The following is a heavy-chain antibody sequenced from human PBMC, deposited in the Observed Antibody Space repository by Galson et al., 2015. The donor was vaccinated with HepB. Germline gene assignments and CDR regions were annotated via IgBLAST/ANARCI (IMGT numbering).Heavy chain of an antibody. Sequence: SVKVSCKASGYTFTSYYMHWVRQAPGQGLEWMGIINPSGGSTSYAQKFQGRVTMTRDTSTSTVYMELSSLRSEDTAVYYCARDAYGSGSYYIDNSPTYFDYWGQGTLVTVSS. J-gene: IGHJ4*02. V-gene: IGHV1-46*03. CDR2: INPSGGST. CDR3: ARDAYGSGSYYIDNSPTYFDY. D-gene: IGHD3-10*01. CDR1: GYTFTSYY.